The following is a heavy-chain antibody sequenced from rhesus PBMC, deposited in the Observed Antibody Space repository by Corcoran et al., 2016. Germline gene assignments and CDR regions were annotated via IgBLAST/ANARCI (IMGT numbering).Heavy chain of an antibody. CDR2: VDPEDGEA. D-gene: IGHD1-1*01. CDR3: ATALQRYTRAGGYDYYGLDS. Sequence: EVQLVQSGAEVKKPGASVKISCKASGYTFTDYYLHWVRQAPGKGLEWMGRVDPEDGEAIHAQKFQDRVTITADTSTDTAYMELSSLRSEDTAVYYCATALQRYTRAGGYDYYGLDSWGQGVVVTVSS. CDR1: GYTFTDYY. V-gene: IGHV1-111*02. J-gene: IGHJ6*01.